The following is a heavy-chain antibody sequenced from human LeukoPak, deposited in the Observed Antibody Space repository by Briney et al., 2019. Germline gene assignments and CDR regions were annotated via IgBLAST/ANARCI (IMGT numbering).Heavy chain of an antibody. CDR1: GLTFRNHW. Sequence: GGSLRLSCAASGLTFRNHWMHWVRQTPGKGLVWVSRISSDGSSTTYADSVKGRFTISRDNAKNTLYLQMNNLRAEDTAMYYYARDQRVTXRPDIDYWGQGTLVIVSS. D-gene: IGHD4-11*01. CDR2: ISSDGSST. J-gene: IGHJ4*02. V-gene: IGHV3-74*03. CDR3: ARDQRVTXRPDIDY.